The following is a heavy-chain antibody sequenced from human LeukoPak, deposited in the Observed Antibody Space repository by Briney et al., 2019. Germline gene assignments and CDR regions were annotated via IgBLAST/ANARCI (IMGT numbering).Heavy chain of an antibody. CDR3: ASTEPNDYGDYEAFDY. D-gene: IGHD4-17*01. J-gene: IGHJ4*02. V-gene: IGHV4-61*01. Sequence: SETLSLTCTVSGGSVSSGSYYWSWIRQPPGKGLEWIGYIYYSGSTNYNPSLKSRVTISVDTSKNQFSLKLSSVTAADTAVYYCASTEPNDYGDYEAFDYWGQGTLVTVSS. CDR1: GGSVSSGSYY. CDR2: IYYSGST.